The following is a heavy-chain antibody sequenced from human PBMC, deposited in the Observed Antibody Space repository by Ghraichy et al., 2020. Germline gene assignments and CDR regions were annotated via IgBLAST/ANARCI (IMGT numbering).Heavy chain of an antibody. CDR2: IHSDTSSP. J-gene: IGHJ4*02. CDR3: ASSGSDAYRPLDY. CDR1: GFMFSDYH. D-gene: IGHD5-24*01. Sequence: LSLTCAGSGFMFSDYHMSWIRQAPGKGLEWVAYIHSDTSSPKYADSVRGRFTVSRDNAGNSLYLQMNSLRAEDTAVYYCASSGSDAYRPLDYWGQGTLVTVSS. V-gene: IGHV3-11*03.